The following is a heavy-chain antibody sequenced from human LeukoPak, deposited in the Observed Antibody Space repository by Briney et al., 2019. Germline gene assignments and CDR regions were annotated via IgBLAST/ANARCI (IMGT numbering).Heavy chain of an antibody. J-gene: IGHJ3*02. CDR3: ALGDSSGPDAFDI. CDR1: GFTFSSYA. V-gene: IGHV3-23*01. CDR2: ISGSGGST. Sequence: PGGSLRLSCAASGFTFSSYAMSWVRQAPGKGLEWVSAISGSGGSTYYADSVEGRFTISRDNSKNTLYLQMNSLRAEDTAVYYCALGDSSGPDAFDIWGQGTMVTVSS. D-gene: IGHD3-22*01.